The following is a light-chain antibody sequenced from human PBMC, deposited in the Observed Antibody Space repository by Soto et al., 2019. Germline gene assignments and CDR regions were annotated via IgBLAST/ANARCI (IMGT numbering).Light chain of an antibody. CDR2: LIS. Sequence: DIVMTQSPLSLPVTPGEPPSISCRSSQRILRSDGYNDLDWYLQKPGRSPQLLIYLISTRASGVPDRFTGSAAGTAFPLRISRVEAEDVGIYYCRQALHPPYTFGQGTKLAIK. CDR1: QRILRSDGYND. CDR3: RQALHPPYT. V-gene: IGKV2-28*01. J-gene: IGKJ2*01.